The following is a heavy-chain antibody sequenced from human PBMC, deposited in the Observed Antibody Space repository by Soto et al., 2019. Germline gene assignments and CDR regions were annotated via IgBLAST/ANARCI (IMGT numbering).Heavy chain of an antibody. CDR3: ARDCSSTSCYAYP. D-gene: IGHD2-2*01. J-gene: IGHJ5*02. V-gene: IGHV1-69*04. CDR1: GGTFSSYA. CDR2: IIPILGIA. Sequence: ASVKVSCKASGGTFSSYAITWVRQAPGQGLEWMGRIIPILGIANYAQKFQGRVTITADKSTSTAYMELSSLRSEDTAVYYCARDCSSTSCYAYPWGQGTLVTVSS.